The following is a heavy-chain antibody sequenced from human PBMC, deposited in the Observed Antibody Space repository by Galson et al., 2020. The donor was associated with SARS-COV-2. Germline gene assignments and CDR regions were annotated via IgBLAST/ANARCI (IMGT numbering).Heavy chain of an antibody. CDR2: INHSGST. D-gene: IGHD3-10*01. CDR1: GGSFSGYY. CDR3: ARTVSGSGSYYNDYYYYYGMDV. Sequence: SETLSLTCAVYGGSFSGYYWSWIRQPPGKGLEWIGEINHSGSTNYNPSLKSRVTISVDTSKNQFSLKLSSVTAADTAVYYCARTVSGSGSYYNDYYYYYGMDVWGQGTTVTVSS. V-gene: IGHV4-34*01. J-gene: IGHJ6*02.